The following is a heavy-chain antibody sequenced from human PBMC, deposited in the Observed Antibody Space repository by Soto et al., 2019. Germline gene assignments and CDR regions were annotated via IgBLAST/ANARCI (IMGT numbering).Heavy chain of an antibody. CDR2: IGPSGDSI. CDR1: GFTFSDYY. J-gene: IGHJ4*02. CDR3: ARRTSTTSRYVDY. V-gene: IGHV3-11*01. Sequence: QVQLVESGGGMVNPGRSLRLSCAASGFTFSDYYMSWMRKAPGKGLEWVSYIGPSGDSIYYAGSVKGRFTISRDNAKNFLYLQMDTLRAEDTAVYYCARRTSTTSRYVDYGGQGIVVTVSS.